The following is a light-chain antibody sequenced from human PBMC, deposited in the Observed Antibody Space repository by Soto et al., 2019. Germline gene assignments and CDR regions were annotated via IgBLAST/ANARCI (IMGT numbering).Light chain of an antibody. J-gene: IGKJ2*01. CDR3: QQYNNWPPPYT. V-gene: IGKV3-15*01. CDR1: QSVSSN. CDR2: VAS. Sequence: EIVMTQSPATLSVSPGERATLSCSASQSVSSNLAWYQQKPGQAPRLLIYVASTRATGIPARFSGSGSGTEFTLTISSLQSEDFAVYYCQQYNNWPPPYTFGQGTKLEIK.